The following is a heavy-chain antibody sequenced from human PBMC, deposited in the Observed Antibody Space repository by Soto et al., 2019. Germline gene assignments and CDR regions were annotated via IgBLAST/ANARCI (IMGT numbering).Heavy chain of an antibody. V-gene: IGHV1-69*01. CDR3: ARKLGYCSSTRCPSLHYYYGMDV. Sequence: QVQLVQSGAEVKKPGSSVKVSCKASGGTFSSYAISWVRQAPGQGLEWMGGIIPIFGTANYAQKFQGRVTITADESTSTAYMELSSLRSEDTAVYYCARKLGYCSSTRCPSLHYYYGMDVWGQGTTVTVSS. CDR1: GGTFSSYA. D-gene: IGHD2-2*01. CDR2: IIPIFGTA. J-gene: IGHJ6*02.